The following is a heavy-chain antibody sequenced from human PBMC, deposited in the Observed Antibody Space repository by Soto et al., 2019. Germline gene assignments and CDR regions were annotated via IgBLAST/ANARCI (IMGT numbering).Heavy chain of an antibody. Sequence: ASVKVSCKASGYTFTSYYMHWVRQAPGQGLEGMGIINPIGGSTSYAQKFQGRVTMTRDTSTSTVYTELSSLRPEHTAVYHCASIPPAVRGGMDVWGRRTTVTVSS. CDR2: INPIGGST. CDR3: ASIPPAVRGGMDV. V-gene: IGHV1-46*01. J-gene: IGHJ6*02. D-gene: IGHD6-19*01. CDR1: GYTFTSYY.